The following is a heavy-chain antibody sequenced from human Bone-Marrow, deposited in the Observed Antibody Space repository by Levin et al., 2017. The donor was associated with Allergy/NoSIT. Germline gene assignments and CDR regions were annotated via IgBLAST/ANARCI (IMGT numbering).Heavy chain of an antibody. CDR3: ARDGPRRSFQY. V-gene: IGHV3-66*02. J-gene: IGHJ1*01. Sequence: SGGSLRLSCAASGFTVSGSYMGWVRHVPGKGLECVSLINSGGSTYNADSVRGRFTISRDNSKNTVHLQMNSLRPEDTAVYYCARDGPRRSFQYWGQGTLVTVSS. CDR1: GFTVSGSY. CDR2: INSGGST. D-gene: IGHD2-15*01.